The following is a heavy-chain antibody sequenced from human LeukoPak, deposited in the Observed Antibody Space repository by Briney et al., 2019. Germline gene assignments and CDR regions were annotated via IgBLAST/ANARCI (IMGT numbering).Heavy chain of an antibody. V-gene: IGHV4-30-4*01. CDR2: IYYSGTT. CDR1: GGAIVSGDYS. CDR3: ARASGRYYYGMDV. D-gene: IGHD6-25*01. Sequence: SETLSLTCTVSGGAIVSGDYSWSWIRQAPGRGLEWIGCIYYSGTTHYNPSLKSRGTISLDTSKNQFSLKLTSVTAADTAVYYCARASGRYYYGMDVWGQGTTATVSS. J-gene: IGHJ6*02.